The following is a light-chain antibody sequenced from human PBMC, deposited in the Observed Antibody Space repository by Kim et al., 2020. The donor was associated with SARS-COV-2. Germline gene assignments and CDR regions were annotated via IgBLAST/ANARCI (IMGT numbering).Light chain of an antibody. CDR2: GAS. CDR3: QQYGNSPYT. J-gene: IGKJ2*01. Sequence: EIVLTQSPGTLSLSPGERATLSCRASQSVSSSYLGWYQQRPGQAPRLLIYGASSRATGTPDRFSGSGSGTDFTLTISRLEPEDFAVYYCQQYGNSPYTFGQGTKLEI. V-gene: IGKV3-20*01. CDR1: QSVSSSY.